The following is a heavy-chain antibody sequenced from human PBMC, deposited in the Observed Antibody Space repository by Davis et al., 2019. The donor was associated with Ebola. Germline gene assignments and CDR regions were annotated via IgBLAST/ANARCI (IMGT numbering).Heavy chain of an antibody. V-gene: IGHV1-3*01. J-gene: IGHJ4*02. CDR1: GYTFTSYA. CDR3: ARPGALGTIYYHFDY. CDR2: FNAGNGNT. Sequence: ASVKVSCKASGYTFTSYAMHWVRQAPGQRLEWMGWFNAGNGNTKYSQKFQGRVTITRDTSASTAYMELSSLRSEDTAVYYCARPGALGTIYYHFDYWGQGTLVTVSP. D-gene: IGHD5-12*01.